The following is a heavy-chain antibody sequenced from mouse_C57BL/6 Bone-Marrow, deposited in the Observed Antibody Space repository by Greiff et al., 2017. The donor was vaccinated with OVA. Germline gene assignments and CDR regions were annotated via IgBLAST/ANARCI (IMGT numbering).Heavy chain of an antibody. CDR2: IWGVGST. CDR1: GFSLTSYG. Sequence: VHLVESGPGLVAPSQSLSITCTVSGFSLTSYGVDWVRQSPGKGLEWLGVIWGVGSTNYNSALKSRLSISNDTSKSQVYLKMNSLQTDDTAMYYCASGGGYCPAWFAYWGQGTLVTVSA. V-gene: IGHV2-6*01. CDR3: ASGGGYCPAWFAY. D-gene: IGHD2-3*01. J-gene: IGHJ3*01.